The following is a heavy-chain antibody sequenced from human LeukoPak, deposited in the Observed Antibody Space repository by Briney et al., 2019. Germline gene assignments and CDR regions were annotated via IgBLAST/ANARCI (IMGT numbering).Heavy chain of an antibody. CDR3: AREAMVRGACFDY. CDR1: GIAVIGNY. Sequence: GGSLTLSCAASGIAVIGNYMSWVRQPPGKGLEWVSRINSDGSSTSYADSVKGRFTISRDNTKNTLYLQMNSLRAEDTAVYYCAREAMVRGACFDYWGQGTLVTVSS. D-gene: IGHD3-10*01. J-gene: IGHJ4*02. CDR2: INSDGSST. V-gene: IGHV3-74*01.